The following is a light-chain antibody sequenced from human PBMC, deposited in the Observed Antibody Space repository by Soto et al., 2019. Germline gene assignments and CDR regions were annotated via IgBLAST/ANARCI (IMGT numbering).Light chain of an antibody. Sequence: DIQMTQSPSSLSASVGDRVTITCRASQGISTYLAWYQQKPGKVPKLLISAASTLQSGVPSRFSGSGSGTDFTLTISSLQPEDVASYYCQRYNSALGGTFGQGTKVEIK. V-gene: IGKV1-27*01. J-gene: IGKJ1*01. CDR1: QGISTY. CDR2: AAS. CDR3: QRYNSALGGT.